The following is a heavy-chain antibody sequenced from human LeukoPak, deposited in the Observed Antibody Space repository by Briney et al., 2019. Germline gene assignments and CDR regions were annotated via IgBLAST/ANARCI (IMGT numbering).Heavy chain of an antibody. CDR2: VDNSAIT. V-gene: IGHV4-59*08. CDR1: NDY. Sequence: NDYWMSWVRQPPGKGLEWIGYVDNSAITYTNPSLKSRVTIFLDTSKKQVSLKLSSVTAADTAVYFCARHGGGYSFDYWGQGTLVTVSS. D-gene: IGHD3-16*01. J-gene: IGHJ4*02. CDR3: ARHGGGYSFDY.